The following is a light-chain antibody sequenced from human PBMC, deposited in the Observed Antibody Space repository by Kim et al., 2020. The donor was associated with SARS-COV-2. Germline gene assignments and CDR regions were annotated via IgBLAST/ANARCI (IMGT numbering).Light chain of an antibody. V-gene: IGLV1-40*03. CDR1: SSNIGAGYD. CDR2: GDT. Sequence: VTISCTGSSSNIGAGYDVHWYQQFPGRAPKLLIYGDTNRPSGVPDRFSGSKSGASASLAITGLQAEDEADYYCQSFDINQRGFFVFGTGTKVTVL. CDR3: QSFDINQRGFFV. J-gene: IGLJ1*01.